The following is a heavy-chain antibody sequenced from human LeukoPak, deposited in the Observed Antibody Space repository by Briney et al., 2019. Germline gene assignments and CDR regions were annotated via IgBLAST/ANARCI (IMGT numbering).Heavy chain of an antibody. Sequence: GGSLRLSCAASGFTFSTYAMTWVRQAPGKGLEWVSSVSASGGFTYYADSVKGRFTISRDNSKNTLYLQMNSLRAEDTAVYYCARSYSYGYFANYWGQGTLVTVSS. CDR2: VSASGGFT. CDR1: GFTFSTYA. V-gene: IGHV3-23*01. J-gene: IGHJ4*02. D-gene: IGHD5-18*01. CDR3: ARSYSYGYFANY.